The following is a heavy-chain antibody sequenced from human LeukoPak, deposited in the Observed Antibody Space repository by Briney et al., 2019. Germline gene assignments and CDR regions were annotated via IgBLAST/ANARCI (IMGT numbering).Heavy chain of an antibody. Sequence: GESLQISCKGSGYSFTSYWIGWVRQLPGKGLEWMGIIYPGDSDTRYSPSFQGQVTISADKSISTAYLQWSSLKASDTSMYYCARQVATPNWFDPWGQGTLVTVSS. D-gene: IGHD5-12*01. CDR1: GYSFTSYW. J-gene: IGHJ5*02. CDR3: ARQVATPNWFDP. V-gene: IGHV5-51*01. CDR2: IYPGDSDT.